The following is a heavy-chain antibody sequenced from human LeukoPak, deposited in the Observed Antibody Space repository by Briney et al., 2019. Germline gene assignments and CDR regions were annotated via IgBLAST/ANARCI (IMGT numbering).Heavy chain of an antibody. V-gene: IGHV3-48*02. J-gene: IGHJ4*02. Sequence: PGGSLRLSCAASGFTFSTYEMNWVRQAPGKGLEWVSYISSSTNTIYYADSVKGRFTISRDSAKNSVYLQMNSLRDEDTAVYYCARRAVTASNYFDYWGQGSLVTVSS. CDR2: ISSSTNTI. CDR1: GFTFSTYE. D-gene: IGHD2-21*02. CDR3: ARRAVTASNYFDY.